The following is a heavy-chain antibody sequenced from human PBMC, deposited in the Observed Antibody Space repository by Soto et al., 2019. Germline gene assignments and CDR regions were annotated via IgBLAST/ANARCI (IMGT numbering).Heavy chain of an antibody. Sequence: EVQLVESGGGLVQPGGSLRLSCAASGFTVSSNYMSWVRQAPGKGLEGVSVIYSGGSTYYADSVKGRFTISRDNSKNTLYLQMNSLRAEDTAVYYCARVQNYYYGMDVWGQGTTVTVSS. CDR1: GFTVSSNY. CDR3: ARVQNYYYGMDV. CDR2: IYSGGST. V-gene: IGHV3-66*01. J-gene: IGHJ6*02.